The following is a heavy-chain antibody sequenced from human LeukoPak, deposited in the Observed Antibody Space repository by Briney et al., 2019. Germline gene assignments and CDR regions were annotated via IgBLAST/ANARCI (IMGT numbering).Heavy chain of an antibody. CDR2: IISDGSDT. Sequence: PGGSLRLSCAAAGFTFIYYWMHWVRQAPGKGLVWVSRIISDGSDTTYAASVKGRFTISRDNAKNTLYLQMDSLRAEDTALYYCVRGGPQGNWFDYWGQGTLVTVSS. V-gene: IGHV3-74*01. CDR1: GFTFIYYW. J-gene: IGHJ4*02. D-gene: IGHD1-20*01. CDR3: VRGGPQGNWFDY.